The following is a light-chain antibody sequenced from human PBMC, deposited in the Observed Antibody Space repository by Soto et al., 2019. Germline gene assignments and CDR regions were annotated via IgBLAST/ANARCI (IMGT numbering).Light chain of an antibody. CDR3: HQYGSSPQYT. J-gene: IGKJ2*01. CDR2: CAS. V-gene: IGKV3-20*01. Sequence: EIVLTQSPGTLSLSPGERATLSCRASQSVSSNYLAWYQQKPGQAPRLLIYCASSRASGIPDRFSGSGSGTYLSLTISSLEPEDFAVYYCHQYGSSPQYTFGQGTKLEIK. CDR1: QSVSSNY.